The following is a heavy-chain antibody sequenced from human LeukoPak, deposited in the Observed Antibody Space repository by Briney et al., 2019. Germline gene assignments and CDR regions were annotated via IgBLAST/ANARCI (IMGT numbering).Heavy chain of an antibody. CDR3: AKDLTAAGKAPNWFDP. V-gene: IGHV3-30*18. CDR2: ISYDGSNK. CDR1: GFTFGSYG. Sequence: GGSLRLSCAASGFTFGSYGMHWVRQAPGKGLEWVAVISYDGSNKYYADSVKGRFTISRDNSKNTLYLQMNSLRAEDTAVYYCAKDLTAAGKAPNWFDPWGQGTLVTVSS. J-gene: IGHJ5*02. D-gene: IGHD6-13*01.